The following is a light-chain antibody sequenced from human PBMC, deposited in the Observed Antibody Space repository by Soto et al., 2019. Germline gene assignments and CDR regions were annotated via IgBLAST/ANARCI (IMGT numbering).Light chain of an antibody. J-gene: IGLJ3*02. Sequence: QSVLTQPPSASGSPGQSVTISGTGTSSDVGAYNYVSWYQQHPGQAPKLMISEVIKRPSGVPDRFSGSKSGNTASLTVSGLQAEDEADYYCSSYAGSNNVLFGGGTKLTVL. V-gene: IGLV2-8*01. CDR3: SSYAGSNNVL. CDR2: EVI. CDR1: SSDVGAYNY.